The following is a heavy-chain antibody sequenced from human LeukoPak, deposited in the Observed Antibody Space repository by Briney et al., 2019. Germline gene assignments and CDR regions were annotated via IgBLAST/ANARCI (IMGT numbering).Heavy chain of an antibody. V-gene: IGHV3-30*01. CDR1: GFTFSSYA. Sequence: PGGSLRLSCAASGFTFSSYAMRWVRRAPGKGLEWVAVISYVGSNKYYADSVKRQFPISRDNSKNTPYLQMNSLRAEDTAVYYCARGVNYYDSSGVFYWGQGTLVTVSS. D-gene: IGHD3-22*01. CDR3: ARGVNYYDSSGVFY. CDR2: ISYVGSNK. J-gene: IGHJ4*02.